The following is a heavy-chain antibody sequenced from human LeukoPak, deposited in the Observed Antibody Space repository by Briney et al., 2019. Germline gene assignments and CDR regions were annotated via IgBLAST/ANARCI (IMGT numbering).Heavy chain of an antibody. CDR2: IYYSGST. Sequence: SETLSLTCTVSGGSISSYYWSWIRQPPGKGLEWIGYIYYSGSTNYNPSLKSRVTISVDTSKNQFSLKLSSVTAADTAVYYCARHISSSSQWFDPWGQGTLVTVSS. CDR1: GGSISSYY. J-gene: IGHJ5*02. D-gene: IGHD6-13*01. CDR3: ARHISSSSQWFDP. V-gene: IGHV4-59*08.